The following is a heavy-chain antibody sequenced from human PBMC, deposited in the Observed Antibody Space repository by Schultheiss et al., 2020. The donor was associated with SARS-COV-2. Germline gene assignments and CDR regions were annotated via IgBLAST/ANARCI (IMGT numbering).Heavy chain of an antibody. CDR2: IYYSGST. J-gene: IGHJ6*02. D-gene: IGHD3-10*01. Sequence: SETLSLTCAVYGGSFSGYYWSWIRQPPGKGLEWIGYIYYSGSTYYNPSLKSRVTISVDTSKNQFSLKLSSVTAADTAVYYCARVFYYGSGSYYNVNYYGMDVWGQGTTVTVSS. CDR1: GGSFSGYY. CDR3: ARVFYYGSGSYYNVNYYGMDV. V-gene: IGHV4-59*01.